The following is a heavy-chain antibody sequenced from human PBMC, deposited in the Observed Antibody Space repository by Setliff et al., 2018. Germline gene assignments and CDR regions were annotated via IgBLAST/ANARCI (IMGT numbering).Heavy chain of an antibody. CDR1: GFTFSSYA. J-gene: IGHJ6*02. V-gene: IGHV3-23*01. CDR3: AGLTASREVYYYYGMDV. CDR2: ISGSGGST. D-gene: IGHD1-26*01. Sequence: PGGSLRLSCAASGFTFSSYAMSWVRQAPGKGLEWVSAISGSGGSTYYADSVKGRFTISRDNSKNTLYLQMNSLRAEDTAVYCWAGLTASREVYYYYGMDVWGQGTTVTVSS.